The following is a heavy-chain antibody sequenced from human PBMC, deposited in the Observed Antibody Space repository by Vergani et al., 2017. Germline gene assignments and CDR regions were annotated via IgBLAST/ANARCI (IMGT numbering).Heavy chain of an antibody. CDR3: TKGSRGYTGYFFDY. CDR1: GFTFSTYA. Sequence: QVQLVESGGGVVQPGGSLRLSCAASGFTFSTYAMHWVRQAPGKGLEWVAFIRYDGSNKYYADSVKGRFTISRDNSKNTLHLQMNSLRADDTAVYYCTKGSRGYTGYFFDYWGQGTLATVSS. D-gene: IGHD5-12*01. V-gene: IGHV3-30*02. CDR2: IRYDGSNK. J-gene: IGHJ4*02.